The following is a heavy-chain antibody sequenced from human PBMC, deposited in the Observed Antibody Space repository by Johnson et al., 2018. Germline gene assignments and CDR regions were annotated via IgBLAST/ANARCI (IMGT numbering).Heavy chain of an antibody. CDR1: GFTFSSYG. Sequence: QVQLVQSGGGVVQPGRSLRLSCAASGFTFSSYGMHWVRQAPGKGLEWLAVISYDGTNKNYTDSVRGRFTISKDNSKNTVSLQMNSLRLEDTAIYYCARRGRTRRWPQSEYYYYYMDVWGKGTSVTVSS. J-gene: IGHJ6*03. D-gene: IGHD5-24*01. CDR3: ARRGRTRRWPQSEYYYYYMDV. V-gene: IGHV3-30*03. CDR2: ISYDGTNK.